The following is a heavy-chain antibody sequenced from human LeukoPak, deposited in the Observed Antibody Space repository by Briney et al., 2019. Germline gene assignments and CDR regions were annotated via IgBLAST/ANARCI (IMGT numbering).Heavy chain of an antibody. D-gene: IGHD6-19*01. CDR3: AKDAGIAVAGRQDY. J-gene: IGHJ4*02. CDR2: ISWNSGSI. CDR1: GFTFDDYA. Sequence: GGSLRLSCAASGFTFDDYAMHWVRQAPGKGLGWVSGISWNSGSIGYADSVRGRFTISRDNAKNSLHLQMNSLRAEDTALYYCAKDAGIAVAGRQDYWGQGTLVTVSS. V-gene: IGHV3-9*01.